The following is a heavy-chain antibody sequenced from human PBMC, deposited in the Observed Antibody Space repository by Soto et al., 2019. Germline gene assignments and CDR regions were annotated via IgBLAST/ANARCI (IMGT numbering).Heavy chain of an antibody. J-gene: IGHJ6*02. CDR1: GGTFSSYA. Sequence: GASVKVSCKASGGTFSSYAISWVRQAPGQGLEWMGGIIPIFGTANYAQKFQGRVTITADESTSTAHMELSSLRSEDTAVYYCARSPLYCSSTSCSNYYGMDVWGQGTTVTVSS. CDR3: ARSPLYCSSTSCSNYYGMDV. D-gene: IGHD2-2*01. V-gene: IGHV1-69*13. CDR2: IIPIFGTA.